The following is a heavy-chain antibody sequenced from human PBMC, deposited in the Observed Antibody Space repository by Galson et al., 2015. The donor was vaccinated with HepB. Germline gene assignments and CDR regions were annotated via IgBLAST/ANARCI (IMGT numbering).Heavy chain of an antibody. CDR1: GFIVNSNF. Sequence: SLRLSCAVSGFIVNSNFMSWVRQAPGKGLECVSVTYSGGTTYYADSVKGRFTISRDMSKNMLYLQMDSLRADDTAVYYCARLFASMSDYWGQGTLVTVSS. CDR3: ARLFASMSDY. D-gene: IGHD2/OR15-2a*01. J-gene: IGHJ4*02. CDR2: TYSGGTT. V-gene: IGHV3-53*01.